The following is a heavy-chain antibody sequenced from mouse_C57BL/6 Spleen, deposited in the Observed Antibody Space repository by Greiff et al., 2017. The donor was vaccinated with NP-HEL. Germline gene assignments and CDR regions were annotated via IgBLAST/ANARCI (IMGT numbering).Heavy chain of an antibody. CDR3: ARPYDYDEDYFDY. V-gene: IGHV5-17*01. J-gene: IGHJ2*01. CDR2: ISSGSSTI. Sequence: VQLKESGGGLVKPGGSLKLSCAASGFTFSDYGMHWVRQAPEKGLEWVAYISSGSSTIYYADTVKGRFTISRDNAKNTLFLQMTSLRSEDTAMYYCARPYDYDEDYFDYWGQGTTLTVSS. CDR1: GFTFSDYG. D-gene: IGHD2-4*01.